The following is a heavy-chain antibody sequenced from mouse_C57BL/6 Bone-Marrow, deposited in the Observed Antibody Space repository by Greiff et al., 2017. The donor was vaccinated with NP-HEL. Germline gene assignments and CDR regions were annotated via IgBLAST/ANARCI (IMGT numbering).Heavy chain of an antibody. D-gene: IGHD1-1*01. CDR1: GYTFTDYN. CDR3: GHITTVVAEDY. J-gene: IGHJ2*01. V-gene: IGHV1-22*01. Sequence: VQLQQSGPELVKPGASVKMSCKASGYTFTDYNMHWVKQSHGKSLEWIGYINPNNGGTSYNQKFKGKATLTVNKSSSTAYMELRSLTSEDSAVYYCGHITTVVAEDYWGQGTTLTVSS. CDR2: INPNNGGT.